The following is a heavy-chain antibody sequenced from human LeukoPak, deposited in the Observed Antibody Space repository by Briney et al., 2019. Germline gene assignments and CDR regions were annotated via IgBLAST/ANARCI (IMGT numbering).Heavy chain of an antibody. CDR2: ISGSGGST. J-gene: IGHJ4*02. CDR3: AKMVGGRSSWYDSRYFDY. Sequence: HAGGSLRLSCAASGFTFSSYAMSWVRQAPGKGLEWVSAISGSGGSTYYADSVKGRFTISRDNSKNTLYLQMNSLRAEDTAVYYCAKMVGGRSSWYDSRYFDYWGQGTLVTVSS. V-gene: IGHV3-23*01. D-gene: IGHD6-13*01. CDR1: GFTFSSYA.